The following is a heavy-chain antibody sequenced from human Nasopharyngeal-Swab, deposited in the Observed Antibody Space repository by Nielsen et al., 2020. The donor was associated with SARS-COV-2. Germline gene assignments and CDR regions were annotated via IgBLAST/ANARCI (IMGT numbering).Heavy chain of an antibody. Sequence: SETLSLTCTVSGGSISSSSYYWGWIRQPPGKGLEWIGSIYYSGSTYYNPSLKSRVTISVDTSKNQFSLKLSSVTAADTAVYYCARHRGGYSSSSFDYWGQGTLVTVSS. J-gene: IGHJ4*02. V-gene: IGHV4-39*01. CDR2: IYYSGST. D-gene: IGHD6-6*01. CDR1: GGSISSSSYY. CDR3: ARHRGGYSSSSFDY.